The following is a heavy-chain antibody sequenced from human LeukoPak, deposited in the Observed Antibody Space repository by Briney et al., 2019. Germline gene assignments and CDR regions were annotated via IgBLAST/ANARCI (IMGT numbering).Heavy chain of an antibody. CDR2: ISYDGSNK. V-gene: IGHV3-30*18. J-gene: IGHJ6*02. CDR1: GFTFSSYG. CDR3: AKDWAVAGTLYYYYGMDV. D-gene: IGHD6-19*01. Sequence: GRSLRLSCAASGFTFSSYGMHWVRQAPGKGLEWVAVISYDGSNKYYADSVKSRFIISRDNSKNTLYLQMNSLRAEDTAVYYCAKDWAVAGTLYYYYGMDVWGQGTTVTVSS.